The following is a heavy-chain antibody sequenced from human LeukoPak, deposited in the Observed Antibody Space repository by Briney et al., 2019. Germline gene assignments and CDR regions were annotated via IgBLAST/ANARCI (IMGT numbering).Heavy chain of an antibody. CDR1: GYSFTSYY. Sequence: GASVKVSCKASGYSFTSYYMHWVRQAPGQGLEWMGIINPSGGSTSYAQKFQGRVTMTRDMSTSTVYMELSSLRSEDTAVYYCATRGSDDAFDIWGQGTMVTVSS. D-gene: IGHD3-16*01. CDR3: ATRGSDDAFDI. J-gene: IGHJ3*02. CDR2: INPSGGST. V-gene: IGHV1-46*01.